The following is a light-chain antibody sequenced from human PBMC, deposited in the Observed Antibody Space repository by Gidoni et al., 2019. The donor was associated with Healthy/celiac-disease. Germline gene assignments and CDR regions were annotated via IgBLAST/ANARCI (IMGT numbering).Light chain of an antibody. J-gene: IGKJ3*01. V-gene: IGKV1-33*01. CDR2: DAS. CDR1: QDISNY. Sequence: DIQMTQSPSSLSASVGDRVTITCQASQDISNYLNWYQQKPGKAPKLLIYDASNLETGVPSRFSGSGSVTDSTFSLRPLQPAAIATYYCHQYAHPFGPGTKVEIK. CDR3: HQYAHP.